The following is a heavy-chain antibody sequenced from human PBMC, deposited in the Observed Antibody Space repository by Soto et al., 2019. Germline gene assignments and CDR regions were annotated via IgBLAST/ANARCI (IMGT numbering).Heavy chain of an antibody. Sequence: SSETLSLTCMVSGGTISGYYWTWIRQPAGKGLEWIGRIYSSGNTKYNPSLQSRVTMSLDTSNNQFSLRLTSVTAADTAVYYCARGQRFSDWFDPWGQGTLVTVYS. V-gene: IGHV4-4*07. J-gene: IGHJ5*02. CDR1: GGTISGYY. D-gene: IGHD3-3*01. CDR3: ARGQRFSDWFDP. CDR2: IYSSGNT.